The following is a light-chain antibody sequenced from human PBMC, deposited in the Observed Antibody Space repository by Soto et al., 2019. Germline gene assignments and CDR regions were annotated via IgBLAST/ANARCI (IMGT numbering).Light chain of an antibody. J-gene: IGKJ1*01. CDR2: SAS. V-gene: IGKV3-15*01. CDR3: QQYNNWPLT. CDR1: QIVSNS. Sequence: EIVMTQSPATLSVSPGERATLSCRASQIVSNSLAWYQQRPGQAPRLLIYSASTRATNIPARFSGSGSGTEFTLTISSLQSEDFAVYFCQQYNNWPLTFGQGTKV.